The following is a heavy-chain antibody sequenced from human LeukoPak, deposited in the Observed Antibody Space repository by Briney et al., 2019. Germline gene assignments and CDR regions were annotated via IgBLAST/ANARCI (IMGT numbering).Heavy chain of an antibody. CDR2: IKISGGSS. CDR3: AREREDSYYFDY. CDR1: GYTLASYH. Sequence: GASVKVSCKTSGYTLASYHIHWVRQAPGQGLEWMGIIKISGGSSTYAQMFQGRLTMTRDTSTRTVYMEMSSLTSEDTALYYCAREREDSYYFDYWGQGTLVTVSS. V-gene: IGHV1-46*01. D-gene: IGHD5-18*01. J-gene: IGHJ4*02.